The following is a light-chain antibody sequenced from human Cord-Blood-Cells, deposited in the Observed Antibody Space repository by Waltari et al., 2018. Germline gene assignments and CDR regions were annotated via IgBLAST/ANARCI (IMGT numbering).Light chain of an antibody. J-gene: IGLJ1*01. Sequence: QSALTQPASVSGSPGQSITISCPGTSSDVGGYNYVSWYQQHPGKAPKLMIYDVSNRHSGVSNRFSGSKSGNTASLTISGLQAEDEADYYCSSYTSSSTQVFGTGTKVTVL. V-gene: IGLV2-14*01. CDR1: SSDVGGYNY. CDR2: DVS. CDR3: SSYTSSSTQV.